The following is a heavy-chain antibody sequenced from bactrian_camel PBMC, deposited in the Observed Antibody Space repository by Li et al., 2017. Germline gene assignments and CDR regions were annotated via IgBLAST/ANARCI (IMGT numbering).Heavy chain of an antibody. CDR1: GFTFGPGA. J-gene: IGHJ4*01. Sequence: VQLVESGGGLVQPGGSLRLSCAVSGFTFGPGAVSWPRQAPGKGLEGVSAINSAGEAIYYADSVKGRFTISQDNAKNTVYLQMDSLKPEDTAMYYCASDPTLRSCLPAPYTYNFWGQGTQVTVS. CDR3: ASDPTLRSCLPAPYTYNF. V-gene: IGHV3S40*01. D-gene: IGHD7*01. CDR2: INSAGEAI.